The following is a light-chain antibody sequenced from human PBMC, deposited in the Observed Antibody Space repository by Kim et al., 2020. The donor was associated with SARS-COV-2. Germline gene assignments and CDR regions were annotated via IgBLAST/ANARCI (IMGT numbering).Light chain of an antibody. CDR1: QSVSSSY. J-gene: IGKJ2*01. V-gene: IGKV3-20*01. Sequence: EIVLTQSPGTLSLSPGERATLSCRASQSVSSSYLAWYQQKPGQAPRLLIYGAYRRATGIPDRFSGSGSGTDFTLTISRLEPEDFAVYYCQQYGSSPMYTFGQGTQLEI. CDR2: GAY. CDR3: QQYGSSPMYT.